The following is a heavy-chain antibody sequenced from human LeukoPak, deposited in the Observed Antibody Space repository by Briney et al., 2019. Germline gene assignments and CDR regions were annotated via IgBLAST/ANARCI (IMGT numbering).Heavy chain of an antibody. Sequence: PGGSLRLSCATFGFTFSNAWMSWVRQAPGKGLEWVANIKQDGSEKYYVDSVKGRFTISRDNAKNSLYLQMNSLRAEDTAVYYCARASKRGTAMAHFDYWGQGTLVTVSS. D-gene: IGHD5-18*01. J-gene: IGHJ4*02. CDR1: GFTFSNAW. CDR2: IKQDGSEK. CDR3: ARASKRGTAMAHFDY. V-gene: IGHV3-7*01.